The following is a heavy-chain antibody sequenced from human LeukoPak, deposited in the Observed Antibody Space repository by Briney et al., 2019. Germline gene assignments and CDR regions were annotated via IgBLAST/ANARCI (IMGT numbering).Heavy chain of an antibody. Sequence: PSETLSLTCTVSGGSFSSYYWSCIRQPAGRGLEWIGRIYTSGSTNYNSSLKSRVTMSVDTSKNQVSLKLSSVTAADTAVYYCATGDGYNSFDYWGQGTLVTVSS. J-gene: IGHJ4*02. CDR1: GGSFSSYY. CDR3: ATGDGYNSFDY. D-gene: IGHD5-24*01. V-gene: IGHV4-4*07. CDR2: IYTSGST.